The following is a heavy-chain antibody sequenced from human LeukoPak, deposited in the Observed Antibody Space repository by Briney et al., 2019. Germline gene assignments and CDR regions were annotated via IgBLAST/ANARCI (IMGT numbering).Heavy chain of an antibody. Sequence: SETLSLTCTVSGGSISSYYWSWIRQLPGKGLEWIGYIYYSGSTNYNPSLKSRVTISVDTSKNQFSLKLSSVTAADTAVYYCARGGILTGSIAFDIWGQGTMVTVSS. CDR3: ARGGILTGSIAFDI. CDR2: IYYSGST. J-gene: IGHJ3*02. V-gene: IGHV4-59*01. D-gene: IGHD3-9*01. CDR1: GGSISSYY.